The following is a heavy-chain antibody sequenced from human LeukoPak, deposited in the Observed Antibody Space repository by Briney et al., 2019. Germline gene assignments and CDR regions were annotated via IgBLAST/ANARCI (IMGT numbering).Heavy chain of an antibody. CDR1: GYTFTSYD. CDR3: ARTQYSGYDFVSYYYYYMDV. Sequence: ASVKVSCKASGYTFTSYDINWVRQATGQGLEWMGWMNPNSGNTGYAQKFQGRVTMTRNTSISTAYMELSSLRSEDTAVYYCARTQYSGYDFVSYYYYYMDVWGKGTTVTVSS. D-gene: IGHD5-12*01. J-gene: IGHJ6*03. CDR2: MNPNSGNT. V-gene: IGHV1-8*01.